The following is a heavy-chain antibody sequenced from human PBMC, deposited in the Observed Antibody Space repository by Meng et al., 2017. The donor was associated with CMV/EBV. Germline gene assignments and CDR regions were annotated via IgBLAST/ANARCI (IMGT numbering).Heavy chain of an antibody. D-gene: IGHD4-11*01. CDR3: AKDHRVTAAFDS. CDR1: GFTFSTYG. J-gene: IGHJ4*02. Sequence: GESLKISCAASGFTFSTYGMHWVRQAPGKGLEWVAFVQYDGINKYYADSVKGRFTLSRDKSKNTLSLQMDSLRAEDTAVYYCAKDHRVTAAFDSWGQGALVTVSS. CDR2: VQYDGINK. V-gene: IGHV3-30*02.